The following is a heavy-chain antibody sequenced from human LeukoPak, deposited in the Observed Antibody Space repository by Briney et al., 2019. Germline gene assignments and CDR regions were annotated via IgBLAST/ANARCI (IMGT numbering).Heavy chain of an antibody. CDR1: GFIFTGYF. Sequence: GGSLRLSCAASGFIFTGYFMSWVRQAPGKGLEWVASIKHDGSEKYYVDSVRGRFTISRDISTDTLWLQMDSLRTEDTAVYYCAKGPLRGTAAAIDYWGQGTLVTVSS. J-gene: IGHJ4*02. CDR2: IKHDGSEK. V-gene: IGHV3-7*01. CDR3: AKGPLRGTAAAIDY. D-gene: IGHD2-2*01.